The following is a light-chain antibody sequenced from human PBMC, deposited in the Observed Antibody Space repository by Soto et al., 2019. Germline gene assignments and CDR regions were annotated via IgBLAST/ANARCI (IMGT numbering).Light chain of an antibody. CDR3: QQGFSTPLT. J-gene: IGKJ4*01. Sequence: DIHMTHSPSSLSASLGDIITITCGASQSISRSLNWYQQTPGKAPKLLIQTAASLQSGVPSRFSASGSGTDFTLAISSLQPEDSATYYCQQGFSTPLTFGGGTKVDIK. CDR1: QSISRS. CDR2: TAA. V-gene: IGKV1-39*01.